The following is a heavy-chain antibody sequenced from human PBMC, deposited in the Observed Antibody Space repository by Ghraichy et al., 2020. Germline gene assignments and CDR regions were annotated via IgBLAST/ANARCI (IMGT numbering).Heavy chain of an antibody. D-gene: IGHD2-2*02. CDR2: ISAYNGNT. J-gene: IGHJ4*02. CDR1: GYTFTSYG. CDR3: ARDVRNQLLYRFDY. Sequence: ASVKVSCKASGYTFTSYGISWVRQAPGQGLEWMGWISAYNGNTNYAQKLQGRVTMTTDTSTSTAYMELRSLRSDDTAVYYCARDVRNQLLYRFDYWGQGTLVTVSS. V-gene: IGHV1-18*01.